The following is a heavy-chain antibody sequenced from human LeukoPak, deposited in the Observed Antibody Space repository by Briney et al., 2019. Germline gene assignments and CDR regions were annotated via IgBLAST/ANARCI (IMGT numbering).Heavy chain of an antibody. V-gene: IGHV3-21*01. J-gene: IGHJ3*02. CDR1: GFTFSSYG. CDR2: ISSSSSYI. Sequence: GGSLRLSCAASGFTFSSYGMHWVRQAPGKGLEWVSSISSSSSYIYYADSVKGRFTISRDNAKNSLYPQMNSLRAEDTAVYYCARDPDYGDEDAFDIWGQGTMVTVSS. CDR3: ARDPDYGDEDAFDI. D-gene: IGHD4-17*01.